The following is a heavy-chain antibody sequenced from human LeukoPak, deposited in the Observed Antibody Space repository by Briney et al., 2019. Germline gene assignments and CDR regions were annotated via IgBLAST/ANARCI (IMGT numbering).Heavy chain of an antibody. V-gene: IGHV3-48*01. Sequence: GGSLRLSCAASGFTFSSYSMNWVRQAPGKGLEWVSYISSSSSTIYYADSVKGRFTISRDNAKYSLYLQMNSLRAEDTAIYYCARASPQQAFFFDYWGQGTLVTVSS. CDR2: ISSSSSTI. J-gene: IGHJ4*02. CDR1: GFTFSSYS. D-gene: IGHD2/OR15-2a*01. CDR3: ARASPQQAFFFDY.